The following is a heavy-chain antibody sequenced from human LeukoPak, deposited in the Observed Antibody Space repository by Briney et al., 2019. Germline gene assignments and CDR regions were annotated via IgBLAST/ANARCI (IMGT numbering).Heavy chain of an antibody. V-gene: IGHV4-38-2*02. CDR1: GGSISSYY. D-gene: IGHD3-10*01. J-gene: IGHJ6*03. CDR2: IYHSGST. CDR3: ARDGSFYYYGSGSPFYMDV. Sequence: SETLSLTCTVSGGSISSYYWSWIRQPPGKGLEWIGSIYHSGSTYYNPSLKSRVTISVDTSKNQFSLKLSSVTAADTAVYYCARDGSFYYYGSGSPFYMDVWGKGTTVTVSS.